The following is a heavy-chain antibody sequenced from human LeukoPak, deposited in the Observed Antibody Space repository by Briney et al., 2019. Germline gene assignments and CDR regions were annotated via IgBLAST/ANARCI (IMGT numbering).Heavy chain of an antibody. Sequence: GGSLRLSCAASGFTFSSYWMSWVRQAPGKGLEWVANIKQDGSEKYYVDSVKGRFTISRDNAKNSLYLQMNSLRAEDTAVYYCAILPGYSYGYEPDYWGQGTLVTVSS. V-gene: IGHV3-7*01. J-gene: IGHJ4*02. CDR1: GFTFSSYW. D-gene: IGHD5-18*01. CDR2: IKQDGSEK. CDR3: AILPGYSYGYEPDY.